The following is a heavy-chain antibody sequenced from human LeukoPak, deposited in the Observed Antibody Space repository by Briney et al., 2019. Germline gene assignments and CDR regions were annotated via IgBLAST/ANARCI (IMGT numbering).Heavy chain of an antibody. Sequence: PGGSLRLSCAPSVFICCIYEMNGVRQAPGRGLEWVSYINIGGSSIYSAVSVRGRFPISRDNDKNSLYLQMNTMRAEDTAVYYCVRGQVTWEYDFWGQGTLVTVSS. J-gene: IGHJ4*02. D-gene: IGHD1-26*01. CDR1: VFICCIYE. CDR3: VRGQVTWEYDF. CDR2: INIGGSSI. V-gene: IGHV3-48*03.